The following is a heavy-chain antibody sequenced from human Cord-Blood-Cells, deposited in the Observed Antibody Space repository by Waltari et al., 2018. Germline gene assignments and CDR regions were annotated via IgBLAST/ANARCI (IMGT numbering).Heavy chain of an antibody. D-gene: IGHD6-13*01. CDR2: IGTAGDT. J-gene: IGHJ3*02. Sequence: EVQLVESGGGLVQPGGSLRLSCAASGFTFCSYDMHWVRQATGKGLEWVSAIGTAGDTYYPGSVKGRFTISRENAKNSLYLQMNSLRAGDTAVYYCARGSSWYAFDIWGQGTMVTVSS. V-gene: IGHV3-13*01. CDR1: GFTFCSYD. CDR3: ARGSSWYAFDI.